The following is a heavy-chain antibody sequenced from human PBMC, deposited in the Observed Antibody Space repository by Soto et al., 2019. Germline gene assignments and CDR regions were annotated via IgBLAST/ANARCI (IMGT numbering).Heavy chain of an antibody. CDR2: IHYSGTT. CDR3: AAGEASSRNLAPYYLDF. V-gene: IGHV4-59*01. CDR1: GGSIRNYF. D-gene: IGHD6-13*01. J-gene: IGHJ4*02. Sequence: AETLSLTCTVSGGSIRNYFWTWIRQPPGKGLEWIGYIHYSGTTSFFPSYNPSLRSRVTISEDTSKNQFSLKLFSVTTADTAVYFCAAGEASSRNLAPYYLDFWGQGTLVTVSS.